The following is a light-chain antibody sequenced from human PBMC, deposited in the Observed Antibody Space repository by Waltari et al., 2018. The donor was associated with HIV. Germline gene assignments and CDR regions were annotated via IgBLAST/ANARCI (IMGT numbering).Light chain of an antibody. V-gene: IGLV1-40*01. CDR1: SSNIGARYD. J-gene: IGLJ2*01. CDR3: QSYDSSLSAVV. Sequence: QSVLTQPPSVSGTPGQRVTISCTGSSSNIGARYDVHWYQQLPGTAPKLLIYANTKRPSGVPNRFSGSRSGASASLAITGLQAEDEADYYCQSYDSSLSAVVFGGGTKVTVL. CDR2: ANT.